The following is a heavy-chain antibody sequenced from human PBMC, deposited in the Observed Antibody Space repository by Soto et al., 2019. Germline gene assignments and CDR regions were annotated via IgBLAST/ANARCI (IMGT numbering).Heavy chain of an antibody. V-gene: IGHV1-3*05. J-gene: IGHJ6*02. CDR1: GYTFTSYA. CDR3: AREGYSYEGMDV. CDR2: INAGNGNT. D-gene: IGHD5-18*01. Sequence: QVQLVQSGAEEKKPGASVKVSCKASGYTFTSYAMHWVRQAPGQRLEWMGWINAGNGNTKYSQKLQGRVTITRDTSASTAYMELSSLRSEDTAVYYCAREGYSYEGMDVWGQGTTVTVSS.